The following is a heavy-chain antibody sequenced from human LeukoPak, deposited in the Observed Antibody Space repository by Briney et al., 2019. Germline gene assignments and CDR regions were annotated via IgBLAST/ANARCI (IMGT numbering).Heavy chain of an antibody. CDR1: GFSFSSYA. CDR2: ISYDGSNK. J-gene: IGHJ4*02. CDR3: ARVFPQYYYHNSDYIGVDY. Sequence: GGSLRLSCAASGFSFSSYAMHWVRQAPGKGLEWVAVISYDGSNKYYAEFVKGRFTISRDNSKNTLYLQMNSLRAEDTAVYYCARVFPQYYYHNSDYIGVDYWGQGTLVTVSS. D-gene: IGHD3-22*01. V-gene: IGHV3-30-3*01.